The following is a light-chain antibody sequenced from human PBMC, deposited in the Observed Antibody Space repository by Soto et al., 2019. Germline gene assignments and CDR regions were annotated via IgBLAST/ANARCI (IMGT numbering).Light chain of an antibody. CDR2: DVN. V-gene: IGLV2-11*01. J-gene: IGLJ2*01. CDR3: CSYAGSYTLV. Sequence: QSVLTQPRSVSGSPGQSVTLSCIGTSSDVGGYHYVSWYQHHPGKAPKIIIYDVNKRPSGVPDRFSGSKSGNTASLTISGLQTEDEADYYCCSYAGSYTLVFGGGTQLTVL. CDR1: SSDVGGYHY.